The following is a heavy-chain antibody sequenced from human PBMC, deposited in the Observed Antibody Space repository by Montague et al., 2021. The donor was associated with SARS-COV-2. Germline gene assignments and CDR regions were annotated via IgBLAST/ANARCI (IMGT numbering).Heavy chain of an antibody. Sequence: SETLSLTCSVSGFPISSGFYWAWIRQSPGKGPEWIGTVYHSGYIHYNPSLKGRVTVSIDTSKNQFSLTVTSVTAADTAVYFCVRRGYTGSDYFDYWGQGTLVTVSS. CDR1: GFPISSGFY. CDR3: VRRGYTGSDYFDY. V-gene: IGHV4-38-2*01. CDR2: VYHSGYI. D-gene: IGHD5-12*01. J-gene: IGHJ4*02.